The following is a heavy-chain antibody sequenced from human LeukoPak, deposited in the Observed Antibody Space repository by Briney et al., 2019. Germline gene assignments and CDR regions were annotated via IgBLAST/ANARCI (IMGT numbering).Heavy chain of an antibody. Sequence: GESLKISCKGSGYSFTRNWIGWVRQMPGKGLEWMAIIYPGDSDTRYSPSFQGQGIISVDESINTAYLQWGTLKASDTAVYYCARHSSGADYDAFDIWGQGTTVTVSS. CDR1: GYSFTRNW. J-gene: IGHJ3*02. D-gene: IGHD4-11*01. CDR3: ARHSSGADYDAFDI. V-gene: IGHV5-51*01. CDR2: IYPGDSDT.